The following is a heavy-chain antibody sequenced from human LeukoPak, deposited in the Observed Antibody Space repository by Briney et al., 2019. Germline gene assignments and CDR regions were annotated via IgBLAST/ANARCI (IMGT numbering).Heavy chain of an antibody. V-gene: IGHV4-34*01. CDR1: GGSFSGYY. D-gene: IGHD3-10*01. Sequence: SETLSLTCAVYGGSFSGYYWSWIRQPPGKGLEWIGEINHSGSTNYNPSLKSRVTISVDTSKNQFSLKLSSVTAADTAVYYCARGSMVRGERNYWGQGALVTVSS. CDR3: ARGSMVRGERNY. CDR2: INHSGST. J-gene: IGHJ4*02.